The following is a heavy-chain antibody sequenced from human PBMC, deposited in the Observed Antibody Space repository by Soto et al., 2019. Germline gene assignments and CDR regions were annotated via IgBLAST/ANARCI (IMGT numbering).Heavy chain of an antibody. D-gene: IGHD5-18*01. J-gene: IGHJ6*02. V-gene: IGHV3-15*07. CDR3: TTEDTAMVKDYYGMDV. Sequence: GGSLRLSCAASGFTFSNAWMNWVRQAPGKGLEWVGRIKSKTDGGTTDYAAPVKGRFTISRDDSKNTLYLQMNSLKTEDTAVYYCTTEDTAMVKDYYGMDVWGQGTTVTVSS. CDR1: GFTFSNAW. CDR2: IKSKTDGGTT.